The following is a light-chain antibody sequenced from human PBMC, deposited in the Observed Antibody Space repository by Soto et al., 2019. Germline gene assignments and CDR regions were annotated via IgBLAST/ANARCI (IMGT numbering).Light chain of an antibody. Sequence: QLVLSQPPSTSGTPGQRVTISCSGSSPNIGSNTVNWYQQVPGTAPKLLIYNTDQRPSGVPDRFSVSKSGTSASLAISGLQSEDEADYYCAAWDDSLNGWVFGGGTKLTVL. CDR3: AAWDDSLNGWV. V-gene: IGLV1-44*01. CDR2: NTD. J-gene: IGLJ3*02. CDR1: SPNIGSNT.